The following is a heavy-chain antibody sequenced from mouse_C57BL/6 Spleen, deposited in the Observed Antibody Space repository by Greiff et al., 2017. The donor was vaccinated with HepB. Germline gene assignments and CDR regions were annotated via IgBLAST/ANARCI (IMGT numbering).Heavy chain of an antibody. CDR2: IYPGSGST. CDR1: GYTFTSYW. Sequence: VQLQQPGAELVKPGASVKMSCKASGYTFTSYWITWVKQRPGQGLEWIGDIYPGSGSTNYNEKFKSKATLTVDTSSSTAYMQLSSLTSEDSAVYYCARVYDYDVWFAYWGQGTLVTVSA. D-gene: IGHD2-4*01. V-gene: IGHV1-55*01. J-gene: IGHJ3*01. CDR3: ARVYDYDVWFAY.